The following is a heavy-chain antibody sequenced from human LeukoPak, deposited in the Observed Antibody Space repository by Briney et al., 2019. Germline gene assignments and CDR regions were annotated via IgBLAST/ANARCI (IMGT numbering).Heavy chain of an antibody. CDR3: ARDGSSGIAATADAFDI. CDR2: ISSNGGST. V-gene: IGHV3-64*04. CDR1: GFTFSSYA. J-gene: IGHJ3*02. D-gene: IGHD6-13*01. Sequence: GGSLRLSCSASGFTFSSYAMHWVRQAPGKGLEYVSAISSNGGSTYYADSVKGRFTISRDNSKNTLYLQMNSLRAEDTAVYYCARDGSSGIAATADAFDIWGQGTMVTVSS.